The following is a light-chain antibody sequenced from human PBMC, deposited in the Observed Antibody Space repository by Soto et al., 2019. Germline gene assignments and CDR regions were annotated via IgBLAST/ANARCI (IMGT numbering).Light chain of an antibody. CDR1: SSDVGGYNY. Sequence: QSALTQPRSVSGSPGQSVTISCTGTSSDVGGYNYVSWYQQHPDKAPRLMIYDVSKRPSGVPDRFSGSKSGNTASLTISGLQAEDEADYYCCSYAGSDTLYVFGTGAKVTVL. CDR3: CSYAGSDTLYV. V-gene: IGLV2-11*01. CDR2: DVS. J-gene: IGLJ1*01.